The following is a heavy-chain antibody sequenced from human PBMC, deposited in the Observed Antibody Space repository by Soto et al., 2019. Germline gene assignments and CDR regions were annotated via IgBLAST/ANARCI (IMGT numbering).Heavy chain of an antibody. D-gene: IGHD3-10*01. CDR1: GGSISSGGYY. CDR2: IYYSGST. Sequence: PSETLSLTCTVSGGSISSGGYYWILIRQHPGKGLEWIGYIYYSGSTYYNPSLKSRVTISIDTSKNQFSLKLTSVTAADTAVYYCARVDYLRVRGTYNWFYPCGQGTLVIVSS. V-gene: IGHV4-31*03. J-gene: IGHJ5*02. CDR3: ARVDYLRVRGTYNWFYP.